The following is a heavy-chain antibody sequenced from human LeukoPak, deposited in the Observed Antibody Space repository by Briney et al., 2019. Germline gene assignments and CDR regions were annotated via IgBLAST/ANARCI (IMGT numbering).Heavy chain of an antibody. CDR2: IYHSGST. V-gene: IGHV4-4*02. D-gene: IGHD6-19*01. CDR1: GGSISSSNW. J-gene: IGHJ4*02. Sequence: SETLSLTCAVSGGSISSSNWRSWVRPPPGKGLEWIGEIYHSGSTNYNPSLKSRVTISVDKSKNQFSLKLSSVTAADTAVYYCARETSSGWYTSFDYWGQGTLVTVSS. CDR3: ARETSSGWYTSFDY.